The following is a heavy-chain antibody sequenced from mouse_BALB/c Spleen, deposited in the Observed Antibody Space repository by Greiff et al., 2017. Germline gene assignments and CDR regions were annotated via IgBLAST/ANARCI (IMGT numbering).Heavy chain of an antibody. CDR2: ISSGGST. CDR1: GFTFSSYA. D-gene: IGHD1-1*01. CDR3: ARGGYYGSKDYFDY. J-gene: IGHJ2*01. V-gene: IGHV5-6-5*01. Sequence: DVHLVESGGGLVKPGGSLKLSCAASGFTFSSYAMSWVRQTPEKRLEWVASISSGGSTYYPDSVKGRFTISRDNARNILYLQMSSLRSEDTAMYYCARGGYYGSKDYFDYWGQGTTLTVSS.